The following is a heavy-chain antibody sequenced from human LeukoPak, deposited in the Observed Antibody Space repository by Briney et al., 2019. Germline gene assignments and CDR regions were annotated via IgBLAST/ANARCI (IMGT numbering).Heavy chain of an antibody. CDR3: ARGRGVNSNFDY. J-gene: IGHJ4*02. CDR2: ISSSRGHT. Sequence: RGALRVSCAASGFSFSTYSMYWVCQSLREGVGWGSSISSSRGHTSYADSVKGRFTISRDNAENSLNLQMSSLRAEDTAVYYCARGRGVNSNFDYWGQGTLVTVSS. CDR1: GFSFSTYS. D-gene: IGHD4-23*01. V-gene: IGHV3-21*01.